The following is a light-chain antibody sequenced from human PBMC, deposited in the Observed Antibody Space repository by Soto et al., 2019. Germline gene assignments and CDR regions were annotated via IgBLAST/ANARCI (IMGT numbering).Light chain of an antibody. CDR1: QSVSSSY. V-gene: IGKV3-20*01. Sequence: EIVLTQSPGTLSLSPGERVTLSCRASQSVSSSYLAWYQQKTGQAPRLLIYDASSRATGIPDRFSGSGSGTDFTLTISRLESEDFAVYYCQQYGGSPWTFGQGTKVEIK. J-gene: IGKJ1*01. CDR3: QQYGGSPWT. CDR2: DAS.